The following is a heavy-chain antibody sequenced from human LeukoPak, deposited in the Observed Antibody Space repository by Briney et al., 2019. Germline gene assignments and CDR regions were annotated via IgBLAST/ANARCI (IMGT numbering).Heavy chain of an antibody. CDR2: ISSSSTYT. V-gene: IGHV3-11*06. D-gene: IGHD6-13*01. J-gene: IGHJ4*02. CDR3: ARGLAAAGTRGRYFDY. Sequence: GGSLRLSCAASGFTFSDYYMSWTRQAPGKGLEWVSYISSSSTYTKYADSVKGRFTISRDNAKNSLYLQMNSLRAEDTAVYYCARGLAAAGTRGRYFDYWGQGTLVTVSS. CDR1: GFTFSDYY.